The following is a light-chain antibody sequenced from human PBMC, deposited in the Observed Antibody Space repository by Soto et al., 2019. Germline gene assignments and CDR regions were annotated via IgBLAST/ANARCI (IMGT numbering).Light chain of an antibody. Sequence: EILLTQSPGTLSLSPGERATLSCRASQSFTSRSLAWYQQKPGLAPRLLISGASNRAAGIPDRLSGSGSGTDFTLTISSIEPEDFAVYYCQQRSNWHTFGHGTRLEIK. CDR2: GAS. J-gene: IGKJ5*01. CDR1: QSFTSRS. V-gene: IGKV3D-20*02. CDR3: QQRSNWHT.